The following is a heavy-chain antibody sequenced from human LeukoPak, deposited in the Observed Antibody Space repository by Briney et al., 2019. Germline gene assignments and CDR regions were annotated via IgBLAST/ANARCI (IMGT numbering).Heavy chain of an antibody. Sequence: PSETLSLTCSVSGGSTNSSTYYWGWIRQPPGKGLEWIGSIYYSGNIYYNPSLKSRITISVDTSKNQFSLKLNSVTAADTAVYYCARGGAARLHFQNWGQGTLVTVSS. CDR2: IYYSGNI. CDR3: ARGGAARLHFQN. J-gene: IGHJ1*01. D-gene: IGHD6-6*01. V-gene: IGHV4-39*01. CDR1: GGSTNSSTYY.